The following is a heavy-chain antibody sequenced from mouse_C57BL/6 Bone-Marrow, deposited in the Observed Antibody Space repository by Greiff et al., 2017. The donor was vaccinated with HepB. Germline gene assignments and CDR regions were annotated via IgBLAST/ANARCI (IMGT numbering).Heavy chain of an antibody. CDR3: ASLYSNYAWFAY. V-gene: IGHV5-15*01. CDR2: ISNLAYSI. CDR1: GFTFSDYG. J-gene: IGHJ3*01. Sequence: EVKLVESGGGLVQPGGSLKLSCAASGFTFSDYGMAWVRQAPRTGPEWVAFISNLAYSIYYADTVTGRFTISRENAKNTLYLEMSSLRSEDTAMYYCASLYSNYAWFAYWGQGTLVTVSA. D-gene: IGHD2-5*01.